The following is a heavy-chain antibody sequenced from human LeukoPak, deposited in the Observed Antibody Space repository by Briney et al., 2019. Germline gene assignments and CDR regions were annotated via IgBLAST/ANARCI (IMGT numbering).Heavy chain of an antibody. V-gene: IGHV1-18*04. CDR1: GYTFTGYY. Sequence: ASVKVSCKASGYTFTGYYMHWVRQAPGQGLEWMGWISAYNGNTNYVQKLQGRVTMTTDTSTSTAYMELRSLRYDDAAVYYCARDPGRTMIVDAYWGQGTLVTVSS. CDR3: ARDPGRTMIVDAY. D-gene: IGHD3-22*01. J-gene: IGHJ4*02. CDR2: ISAYNGNT.